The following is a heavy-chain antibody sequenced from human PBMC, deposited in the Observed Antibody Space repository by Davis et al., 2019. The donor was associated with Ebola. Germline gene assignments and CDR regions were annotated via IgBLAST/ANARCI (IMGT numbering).Heavy chain of an antibody. J-gene: IGHJ4*02. D-gene: IGHD3-22*01. V-gene: IGHV3-23*01. CDR1: EFTFSTYG. CDR2: ISGSGGST. CDR3: ARDRGYYYDSSEVDY. Sequence: PGGSLRLSCGASEFTFSTYGMSWVRQAPGKGLEWVSAISGSGGSTYYADSVKGRFTISRDNAKNSLYLQMNSLRDEDTAVYYCARDRGYYYDSSEVDYWGQGTLVTVSS.